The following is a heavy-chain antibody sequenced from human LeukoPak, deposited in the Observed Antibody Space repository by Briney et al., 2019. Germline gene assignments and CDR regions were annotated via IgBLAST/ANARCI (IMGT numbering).Heavy chain of an antibody. Sequence: GGSLRLSCEGSGYTFSSYWIGWVRQMPGKGLEWMGIIYPGDSDTRYSPSLQGQVTISVDTSIGTAYLQWSSLKASDTAIYYCARQNDFRLDYWGQGTLVTVSS. CDR2: IYPGDSDT. V-gene: IGHV5-51*01. CDR3: ARQNDFRLDY. J-gene: IGHJ4*02. D-gene: IGHD3-3*01. CDR1: GYTFSSYW.